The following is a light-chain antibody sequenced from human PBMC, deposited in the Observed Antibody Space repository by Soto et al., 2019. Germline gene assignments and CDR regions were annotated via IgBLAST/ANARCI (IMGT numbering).Light chain of an antibody. Sequence: EIVLTQSPGTLSLSPGERATLSCRASQSVSSSYLAWYQQKPGQAPRLLIYGASSRATGIPERFSGSGSGADFTLTISRLEPEDFAVYYCQQYGSSPPTFGQGTK. J-gene: IGKJ2*01. V-gene: IGKV3-20*01. CDR1: QSVSSSY. CDR2: GAS. CDR3: QQYGSSPPT.